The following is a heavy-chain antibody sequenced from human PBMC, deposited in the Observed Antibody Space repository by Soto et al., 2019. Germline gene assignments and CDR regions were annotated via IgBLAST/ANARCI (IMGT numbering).Heavy chain of an antibody. V-gene: IGHV4-39*01. CDR3: ARPLYIVPSFYSYPYMDV. J-gene: IGHJ6*03. CDR2: ASYSGRT. Sequence: QLQLRESGPGLVKPSETLSLTCTVSGGSFTSGAFYWGWIRQPPGKGLAWIGSASYSGRTYYSPSLMSRATIFVDTARNQFTLRLSSVTAADTAVYYCARPLYIVPSFYSYPYMDVCGRGTTVTVSS. D-gene: IGHD2-21*01. CDR1: GGSFTSGAFY.